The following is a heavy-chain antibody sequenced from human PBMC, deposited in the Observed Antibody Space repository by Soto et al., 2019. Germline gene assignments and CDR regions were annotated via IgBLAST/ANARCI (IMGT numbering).Heavy chain of an antibody. CDR3: AKDRPSGSRPYFSGMDV. D-gene: IGHD1-26*01. CDR1: GFTFSSYG. J-gene: IGHJ6*02. CDR2: ISYDGSNK. V-gene: IGHV3-30*18. Sequence: QVQLVESGGGVVQPGRSLRLSCAASGFTFSSYGMHWVRQAPGKGLEWVAVISYDGSNKYYADSVKGRFTISRDNSKNTLYLQMTSLRAEDTAVYYRAKDRPSGSRPYFSGMDVWGQGTTVTVSS.